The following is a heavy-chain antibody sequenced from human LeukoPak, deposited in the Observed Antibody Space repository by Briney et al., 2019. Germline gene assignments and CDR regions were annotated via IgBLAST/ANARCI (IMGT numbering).Heavy chain of an antibody. V-gene: IGHV3-7*01. CDR3: ARDRESESDSEGDY. CDR2: IKQGGSEI. J-gene: IGHJ4*02. Sequence: PGGSLRLSCSASGFTFSRFWMSWVRQAPGKGLEDVALIKQGGSEIFHMDSVKGRFTISRDDATNSLYLQMNSLRVEDTALYYCARDRESESDSEGDYWGQGTLVTVSS. CDR1: GFTFSRFW. D-gene: IGHD4-11*01.